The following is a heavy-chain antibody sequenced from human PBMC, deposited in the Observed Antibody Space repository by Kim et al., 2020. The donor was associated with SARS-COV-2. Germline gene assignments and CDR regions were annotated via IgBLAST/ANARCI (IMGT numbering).Heavy chain of an antibody. CDR2: P. CDR3: ARGHYYYYMDV. V-gene: IGHV7-4-1*02. J-gene: IGHJ6*03. Sequence: PTYAQGFTGRFVFSLDTSVSTAYLQISSLKAEDTAVYYCARGHYYYYMDVWGKGTTVTVSS.